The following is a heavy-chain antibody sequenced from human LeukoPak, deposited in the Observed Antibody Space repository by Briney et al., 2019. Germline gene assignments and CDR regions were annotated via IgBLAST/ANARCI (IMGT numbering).Heavy chain of an antibody. Sequence: GGSLRLSCAASGFTFSSYAMSWVRQAPGKGLEWVSAISGSGGSTYYADSVKGRFTISRDNSKNTLFLQMNSLRAEDTALYYCAKARGIAVVPAANAWAFTTNGDYGDYWGQGTLVTVSS. CDR2: ISGSGGST. J-gene: IGHJ4*02. CDR3: AKARGIAVVPAANAWAFTTNGDYGDY. D-gene: IGHD2-2*01. CDR1: GFTFSSYA. V-gene: IGHV3-23*01.